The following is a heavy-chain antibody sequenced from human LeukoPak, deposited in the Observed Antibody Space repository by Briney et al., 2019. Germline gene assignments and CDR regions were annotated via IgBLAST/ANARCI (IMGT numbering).Heavy chain of an antibody. J-gene: IGHJ4*02. D-gene: IGHD3-22*01. CDR1: GGTFSSYA. Sequence: GASVKVSCKASGGTFSSYAISWVRQAPGQGLEWMGWISAYNGNTNYAQKLQGRVTMTTDTSTSTAYMELRSLRSDDTAVYYCARGADSDYYDSSGYYDYWGQGTLVTVSS. CDR3: ARGADSDYYDSSGYYDY. V-gene: IGHV1-18*01. CDR2: ISAYNGNT.